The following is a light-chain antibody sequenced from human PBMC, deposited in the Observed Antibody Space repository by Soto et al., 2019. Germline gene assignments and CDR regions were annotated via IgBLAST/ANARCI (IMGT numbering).Light chain of an antibody. V-gene: IGKV3-20*01. Sequence: EIVLTQSPGTLSLYQGERATLSCRASQSVSNNYLAWYQQKPGQAPRLLIYGASNRATGIPDRFSGSGSGTDFTLTISSLQPEDFATYYCQQSYSTPRTFCQVTKVDIK. CDR1: QSVSNNY. J-gene: IGKJ1*01. CDR2: GAS. CDR3: QQSYSTPRT.